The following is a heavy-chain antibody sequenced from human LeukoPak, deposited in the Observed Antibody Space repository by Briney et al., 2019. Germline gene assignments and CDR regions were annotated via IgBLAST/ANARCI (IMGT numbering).Heavy chain of an antibody. V-gene: IGHV3-43*02. Sequence: GSLRLSCAASEFTLSTYAIHWVRQAPGKGLEWVSLISGDGGSTFYADSVRGRFTISRDNTRKSLSLQMSSLRSEDTALYYCARESETSGWYDYWGQGTLVTVSS. CDR1: EFTLSTYA. D-gene: IGHD6-19*01. CDR2: ISGDGGST. CDR3: ARESETSGWYDY. J-gene: IGHJ4*02.